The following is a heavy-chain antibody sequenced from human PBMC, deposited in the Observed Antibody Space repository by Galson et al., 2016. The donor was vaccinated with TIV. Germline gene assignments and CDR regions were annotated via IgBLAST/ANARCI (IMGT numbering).Heavy chain of an antibody. CDR2: VDPDNGET. CDR3: TTGGGSSGSYYFDF. CDR1: GYIFTERF. D-gene: IGHD5-12*01. J-gene: IGHJ4*02. V-gene: IGHV1-69-2*01. Sequence: VKVSCKVSGYIFTERFIHWVRQPPGERPEWVGRVDPDNGETLYAEKFQGRVTMAADTSGDTAFMELSNLRSEDTAFFYCTTGGGSSGSYYFDFWGLGTLVTVSS.